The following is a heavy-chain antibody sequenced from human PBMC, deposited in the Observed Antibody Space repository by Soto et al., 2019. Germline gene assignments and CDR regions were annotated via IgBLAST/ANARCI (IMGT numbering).Heavy chain of an antibody. J-gene: IGHJ5*02. CDR3: ARLYSNYVNWFDP. CDR2: IYYSGST. CDR1: GGSISSSSYY. Sequence: QLQLQESGPGLVKPSETLSLTCTVSGGSISSSSYYWGWIRQPPGKGLEWIGSIYYSGSTYYNPSLMSHVTISVAPSKSQFSLKLSSGTAADTAVYYCARLYSNYVNWFDPWGQGTLVTVSS. V-gene: IGHV4-39*01. D-gene: IGHD4-4*01.